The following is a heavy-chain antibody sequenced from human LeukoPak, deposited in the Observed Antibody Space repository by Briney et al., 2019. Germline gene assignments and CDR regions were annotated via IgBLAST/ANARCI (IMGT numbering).Heavy chain of an antibody. CDR3: AIVSGVWGSYRYPPDY. V-gene: IGHV3-30*03. CDR1: GFTFSSHG. J-gene: IGHJ4*02. CDR2: ISYDGSNK. D-gene: IGHD3-16*02. Sequence: PGGSLRLSCAASGFTFSSHGMHWVRQAPGKGLEWVAVISYDGSNKYYADSVKGRFTISRDNSKNTLYLQMNSLRAEDTAVCYCAIVSGVWGSYRYPPDYWGQGTLVTVSS.